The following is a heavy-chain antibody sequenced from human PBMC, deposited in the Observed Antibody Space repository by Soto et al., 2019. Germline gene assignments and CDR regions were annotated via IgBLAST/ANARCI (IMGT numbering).Heavy chain of an antibody. Sequence: SETLCLTCTVAGDSITSKSCSWGWVRQPPGKGLEYIGTIHFSGNTYYNPSLNSRVTISVDTSKNQFSLKLTSVTAADTAVYYCARDKITGLFDYWGQGTLVTVSS. D-gene: IGHD2-8*02. V-gene: IGHV4-39*02. CDR3: ARDKITGLFDY. J-gene: IGHJ4*02. CDR2: IHFSGNT. CDR1: GDSITSKSCS.